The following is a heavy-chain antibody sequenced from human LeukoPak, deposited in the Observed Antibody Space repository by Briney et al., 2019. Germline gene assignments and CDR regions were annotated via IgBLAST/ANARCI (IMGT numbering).Heavy chain of an antibody. CDR3: ARGATREMATPYYYGMDV. CDR2: IIPIFGTA. V-gene: IGHV1-69*13. Sequence: SVKVSCKAPGGTFSSYAISWVRQAPGQGLEWMGGIIPIFGTANYAQKFQGRVTITADESTSTAYMELSSLRSEDTAVYYCARGATREMATPYYYGMDVWGQGTTVTVSS. CDR1: GGTFSSYA. D-gene: IGHD5-24*01. J-gene: IGHJ6*02.